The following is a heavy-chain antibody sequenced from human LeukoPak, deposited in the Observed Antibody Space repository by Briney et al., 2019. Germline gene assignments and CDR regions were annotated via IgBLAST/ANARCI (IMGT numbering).Heavy chain of an antibody. Sequence: GGSLRLSCAASGFTFSSYWMHWVRQAPGKGLEWVSGISWNSGSIGYADSVKGLFPISRDNAKNSLYLQMNSLRAEDTALYYCAKDLYGDSYWGQGTLVTVSS. D-gene: IGHD4-17*01. V-gene: IGHV3-9*01. CDR1: GFTFSSYW. CDR2: ISWNSGSI. J-gene: IGHJ4*02. CDR3: AKDLYGDSY.